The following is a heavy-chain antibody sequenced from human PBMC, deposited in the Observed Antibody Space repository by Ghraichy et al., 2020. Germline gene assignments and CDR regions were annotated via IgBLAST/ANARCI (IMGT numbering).Heavy chain of an antibody. Sequence: SQTLSLTCTVSGGSINSYYWNCIRQPPGKGLEWIGYIYHSGGTNYNTKYNAALKSRVTISIDTSNNQFSLKLSSVTAADTAVYYFARDRSGSGVGAFDIWGQGTMVTVSS. CDR1: GGSINSYY. CDR2: IYHSGGT. CDR3: ARDRSGSGVGAFDI. V-gene: IGHV4-59*01. D-gene: IGHD3-10*01. J-gene: IGHJ3*02.